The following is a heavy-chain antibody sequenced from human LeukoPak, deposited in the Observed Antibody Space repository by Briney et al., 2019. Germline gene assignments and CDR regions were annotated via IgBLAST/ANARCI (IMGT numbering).Heavy chain of an antibody. V-gene: IGHV3-48*01. J-gene: IGHJ4*02. Sequence: GGSVRLSCATSGFLFRNYNMNWVRQGPGEGLEWVLYISGSSMIYYADSVKGRFTISRDIASNSLYLQMNSLRAEDTGVYYCAREASYSSSWATFDYWGQGTLVTVSS. CDR1: GFLFRNYN. D-gene: IGHD6-13*01. CDR3: AREASYSSSWATFDY. CDR2: ISGSSMI.